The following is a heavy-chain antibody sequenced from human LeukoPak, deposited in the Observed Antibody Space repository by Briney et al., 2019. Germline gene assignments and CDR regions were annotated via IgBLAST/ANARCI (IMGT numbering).Heavy chain of an antibody. CDR1: GGTFSNYA. V-gene: IGHV1-69*13. D-gene: IGHD3-22*01. CDR2: IIPIFGTT. J-gene: IGHJ4*02. Sequence: SAKVSCKASGGTFSNYAINWVRQAPGQGLEWMGGIIPIFGTTNYAQKFQGRVTITADESTSTAYMELSSLRSEDTAVYFCARGLQEYYYDSSGSFFGSSGYWGQGTLVTVSS. CDR3: ARGLQEYYYDSSGSFFGSSGY.